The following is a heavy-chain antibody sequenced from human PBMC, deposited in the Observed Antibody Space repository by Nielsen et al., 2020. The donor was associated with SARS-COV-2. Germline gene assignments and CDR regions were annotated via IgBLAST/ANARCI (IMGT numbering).Heavy chain of an antibody. J-gene: IGHJ4*02. CDR3: ASLVH. D-gene: IGHD6-13*01. V-gene: IGHV3-9*01. CDR2: ISWNSGKI. Sequence: SLKISCAVSGFAFDDFAMHWVRQAPGKGLEYVSGISWNSGKIDYADSAKGRFTISRDNAKNSLYLQMDSLRVEDTALYFCASLVHWGQGTLVTVSS. CDR1: GFAFDDFA.